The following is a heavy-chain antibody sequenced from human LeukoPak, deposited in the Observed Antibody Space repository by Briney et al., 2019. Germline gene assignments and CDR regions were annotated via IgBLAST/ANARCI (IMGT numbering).Heavy chain of an antibody. V-gene: IGHV4-59*08. J-gene: IGHJ4*02. CDR2: IYYTGNT. CDR1: GGSISPYY. Sequence: SSETLSLTCTVSGGSISPYYWGWIRQPPGKGLEWIGYIYYTGNTNYNPSLRSRVTISVDTSKNQFSLKLSSVTAADTAVYYCRRDGSVDYWGQGTLVTVSS. D-gene: IGHD3-10*01. CDR3: RRDGSVDY.